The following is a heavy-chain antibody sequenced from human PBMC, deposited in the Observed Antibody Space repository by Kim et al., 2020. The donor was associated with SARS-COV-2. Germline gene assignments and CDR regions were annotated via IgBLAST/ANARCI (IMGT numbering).Heavy chain of an antibody. J-gene: IGHJ6*02. D-gene: IGHD3-3*01. CDR1: GFTFSSYS. CDR3: ASIIPPEIFGGDYYYYYGMDV. Sequence: GGSLRLSCAASGFTFSSYSMNWVRQAPGKGLEWVSSISSSSSYIYYADSVKGRFTISRDNAKNSLYLQMNSLRAEDTAVYYCASIIPPEIFGGDYYYYYGMDVWGQGTTVTVSS. V-gene: IGHV3-21*01. CDR2: ISSSSSYI.